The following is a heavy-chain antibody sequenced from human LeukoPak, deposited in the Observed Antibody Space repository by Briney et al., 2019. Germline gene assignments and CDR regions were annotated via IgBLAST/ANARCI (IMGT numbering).Heavy chain of an antibody. V-gene: IGHV3-23*01. D-gene: IGHD6-13*01. CDR2: ISGSGGST. CDR3: AKDLLPKAAAGTSGWFDP. CDR1: GFTFSSYA. J-gene: IGHJ5*02. Sequence: PGGSLRLSCAASGFTFSSYAMSWVRQAPGKGLEWVSAISGSGGSTYYADSVKGRFTISRDNSKNTLYLQMNSLRAEDTAVYYCAKDLLPKAAAGTSGWFDPWGQGTLVTVSS.